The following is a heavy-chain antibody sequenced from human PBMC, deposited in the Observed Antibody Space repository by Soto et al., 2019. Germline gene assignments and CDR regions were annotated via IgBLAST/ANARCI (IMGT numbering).Heavy chain of an antibody. D-gene: IGHD2-15*01. CDR1: GGSIGSGNYY. Sequence: QVQLQESGPGLVKPSQTLSLTCTVSGGSIGSGNYYWSWMRQPPGKGLEWIGDIYYSGSTYYNPSLKCRVTRSVDTSKNQFSLKLTSVTAADTAVYYCARGKSGLDCSGGSCYSYYGMDVWGQGTTVTVSS. V-gene: IGHV4-30-4*01. CDR2: IYYSGST. CDR3: ARGKSGLDCSGGSCYSYYGMDV. J-gene: IGHJ6*02.